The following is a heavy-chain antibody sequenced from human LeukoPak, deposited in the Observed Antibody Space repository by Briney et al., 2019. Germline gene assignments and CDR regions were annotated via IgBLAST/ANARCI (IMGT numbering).Heavy chain of an antibody. CDR1: GFTVSSNY. Sequence: GGSLRLSCAASGFTVSSNYMSWVRQAPGKGLEWVSVIYSGGNTYHADSVKGRFTLSRDNSKNTLYLQMNSLRVEDTAVYYCARARPGVAGFFDCWGQGTLVTVSS. CDR2: IYSGGNT. J-gene: IGHJ4*02. V-gene: IGHV3-53*01. CDR3: ARARPGVAGFFDC. D-gene: IGHD1-14*01.